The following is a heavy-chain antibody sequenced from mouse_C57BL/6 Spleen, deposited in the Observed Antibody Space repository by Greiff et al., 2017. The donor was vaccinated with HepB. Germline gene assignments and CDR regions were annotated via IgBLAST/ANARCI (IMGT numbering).Heavy chain of an antibody. J-gene: IGHJ4*01. V-gene: IGHV14-3*01. D-gene: IGHD1-1*01. Sequence: VQLQQSVAELVRPGASVKLSCTASGFNIKNTYMHWVKQRPEQGLEWIGRIDPANGNTKYAPKFPGKATITADTSSNTAYLQLSSLTSEDTAIYYCAEGLRSPYYAMDYWGQGTSVTVSS. CDR3: AEGLRSPYYAMDY. CDR1: GFNIKNTY. CDR2: IDPANGNT.